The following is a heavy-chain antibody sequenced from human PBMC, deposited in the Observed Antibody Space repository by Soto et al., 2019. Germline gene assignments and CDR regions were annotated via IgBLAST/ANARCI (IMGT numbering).Heavy chain of an antibody. J-gene: IGHJ4*02. D-gene: IGHD6-13*01. Sequence: SETLSLTCTVSGGSISSYYWSWIRQPPGKGLEWIGYIYYSGSTNYNPSLKSRVTISVDTSKNQFSLKLSSVTAADTAVYYCALGDIAAAGVIDYWGQGTLVTVSS. V-gene: IGHV4-59*08. CDR3: ALGDIAAAGVIDY. CDR1: GGSISSYY. CDR2: IYYSGST.